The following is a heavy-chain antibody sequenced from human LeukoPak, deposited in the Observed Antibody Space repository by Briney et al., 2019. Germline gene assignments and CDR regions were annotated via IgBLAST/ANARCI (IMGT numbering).Heavy chain of an antibody. D-gene: IGHD6-13*01. CDR2: TYYRSKWYN. CDR1: GDSVSSNSAA. J-gene: IGHJ5*02. CDR3: ARDTRGQQLVQNWFDP. Sequence: SQTLSLTCAISGDSVSSNSAAWNWIRQSPSRGLEWLVRTYYRSKWYNDYAVSVKSRITINPDTSKNQFSLQLNSVTPEDTAVYYCARDTRGQQLVQNWFDPWGQGTLVTVSS. V-gene: IGHV6-1*01.